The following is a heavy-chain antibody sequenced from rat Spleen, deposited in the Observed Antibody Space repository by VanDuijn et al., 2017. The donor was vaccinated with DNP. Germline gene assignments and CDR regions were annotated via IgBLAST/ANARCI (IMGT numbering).Heavy chain of an antibody. CDR2: ISYDGRET. Sequence: EVQLVESGGGLVQPGRSLKLSCAVSGLTFSDHNMAWVRQAPKTGLEWVATISYDGRETYYRDSVKGRFTISRDTAKSTKYLQMDSLRSEDTATYYCAGRPPPTRGPFDYWGQGVTVTVSS. CDR1: GLTFSDHN. CDR3: AGRPPPTRGPFDY. J-gene: IGHJ2*01. D-gene: IGHD1-4*01. V-gene: IGHV5-7*01.